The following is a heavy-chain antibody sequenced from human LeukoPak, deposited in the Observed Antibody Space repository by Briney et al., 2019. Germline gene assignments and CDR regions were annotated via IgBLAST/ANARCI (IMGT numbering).Heavy chain of an antibody. CDR3: ATGGTSCCTFDC. Sequence: SETLSLTCTVSGGSISSYYWSWIRQPPGKGLEWIGYIYYSGSTNYNPSLKSRVTISVDTSKNQFSLKLSSVTAADTAVYYCATGGTSCCTFDCWGQGTLVTVSS. CDR2: IYYSGST. D-gene: IGHD2-2*01. V-gene: IGHV4-59*08. J-gene: IGHJ4*02. CDR1: GGSISSYY.